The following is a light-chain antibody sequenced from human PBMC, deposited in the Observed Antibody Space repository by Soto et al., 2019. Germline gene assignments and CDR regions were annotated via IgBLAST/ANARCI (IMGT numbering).Light chain of an antibody. CDR1: HSVTSNY. Sequence: EIVLTQSPGTLSLSPGERATLSCRASHSVTSNYLAWYQQKPGQAPRLLIHDASSRATGIPDRFSGSGSGTDFTLTISRLEPEDFAVYYCRQYGSSPPNIFGQGTKLEIK. V-gene: IGKV3-20*01. CDR2: DAS. CDR3: RQYGSSPPNI. J-gene: IGKJ2*01.